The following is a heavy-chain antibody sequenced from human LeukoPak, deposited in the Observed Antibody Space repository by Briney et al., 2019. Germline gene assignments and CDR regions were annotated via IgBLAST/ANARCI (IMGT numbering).Heavy chain of an antibody. Sequence: GASVKVSCKASGYTFTSYGISWVRQAPGQGLEWMGWINPNSGGTNYAQKFQGRVTMTRDTSISTAYMELSRLRSDDTAVYYCARSIRYFDWLYHFDYWGQGTLVTVSS. CDR1: GYTFTSYG. V-gene: IGHV1-2*02. J-gene: IGHJ4*02. CDR3: ARSIRYFDWLYHFDY. CDR2: INPNSGGT. D-gene: IGHD3-9*01.